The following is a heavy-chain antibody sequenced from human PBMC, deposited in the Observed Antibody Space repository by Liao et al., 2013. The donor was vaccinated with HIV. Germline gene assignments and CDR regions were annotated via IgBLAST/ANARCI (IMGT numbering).Heavy chain of an antibody. V-gene: IGHV4-30-4*08. CDR3: ARAAFITMVRGVISP. CDR1: GGSISSGDYY. Sequence: QVQLQESGPGLVKPSQTLSLTCTVSGGSISSGDYYWSWIRQPPGKGLEWIGYIYHSGSTYYNPSLKSRVTISVDRSKNQFSLKLSSVTAADTAVYYCARAAFITMVRGVISPWGQGTLVTVSS. J-gene: IGHJ5*02. D-gene: IGHD3-10*01. CDR2: IYHSGST.